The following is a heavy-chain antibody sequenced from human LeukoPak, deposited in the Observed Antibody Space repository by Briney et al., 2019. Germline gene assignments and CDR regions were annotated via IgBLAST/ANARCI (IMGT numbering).Heavy chain of an antibody. Sequence: SVKVSCKASGGTFSSYAISWVRQAPGQGLEWMGGIIPIFGTANYAQKFQGRVTITTDESTSTAYMELSSLRSEDTAVYYRARGSPYYYDSSGLRFDYWGQGTLVTVSS. J-gene: IGHJ4*02. V-gene: IGHV1-69*05. D-gene: IGHD3-22*01. CDR2: IIPIFGTA. CDR1: GGTFSSYA. CDR3: ARGSPYYYDSSGLRFDY.